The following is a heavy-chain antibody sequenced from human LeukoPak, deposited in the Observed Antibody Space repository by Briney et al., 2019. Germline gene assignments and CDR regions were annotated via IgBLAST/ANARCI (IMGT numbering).Heavy chain of an antibody. CDR1: GYTFTSYG. D-gene: IGHD4-17*01. V-gene: IGHV1-18*01. CDR2: ISAYNGNT. J-gene: IGHJ6*03. CDR3: ARDSYGDYYYYYYMDV. Sequence: ASVTVSFTASGYTFTSYGISWVRQAPGQGLEWMGWISAYNGNTNYAQKLQGRVTMTTDTSTSTAYMELRSLRSDDTAVYYCARDSYGDYYYYYYMDVWGKGTTVTVSS.